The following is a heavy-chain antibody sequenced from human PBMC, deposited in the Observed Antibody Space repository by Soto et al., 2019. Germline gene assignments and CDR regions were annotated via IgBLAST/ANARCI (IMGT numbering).Heavy chain of an antibody. V-gene: IGHV6-1*01. D-gene: IGHD3-16*02. CDR2: TYYRSKWYN. CDR3: ARVSLNGLEGLGYYYYYMDV. Sequence: SQTLSLTCAISGDSVSSNSAAWNWIRQSPSRGLEWLGRTYYRSKWYNDYAVSVKSRITINPDTSKNQFSLQLNSVTPEDTAVYYCARVSLNGLEGLGYYYYYMDVWGKGTTVTVSS. CDR1: GDSVSSNSAA. J-gene: IGHJ6*03.